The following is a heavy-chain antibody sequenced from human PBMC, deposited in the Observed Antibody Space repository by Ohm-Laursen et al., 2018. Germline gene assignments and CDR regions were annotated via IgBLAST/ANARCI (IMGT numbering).Heavy chain of an antibody. CDR2: IYNSGST. V-gene: IGHV4-59*08. J-gene: IGHJ2*01. CDR1: GGSISSYY. CDR3: AGQRYFDL. Sequence: TLSLTCTVSGGSISSYYWSWIRQPPGKGLEWIGYIYNSGSTNYNPSLKSRFTISLDMSKNQFSLNVSSVTAADTAVYYCAGQRYFDLWGRGTLVTVSS.